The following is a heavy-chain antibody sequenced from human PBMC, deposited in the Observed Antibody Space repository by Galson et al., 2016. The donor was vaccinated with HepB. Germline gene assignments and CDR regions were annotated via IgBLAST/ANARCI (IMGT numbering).Heavy chain of an antibody. CDR1: GFTVSSNY. D-gene: IGHD6-19*01. J-gene: IGHJ4*02. CDR2: IYSGGST. Sequence: SLRLSCAASGFTVSSNYMSWVRQAPGKGLEWVSVIYSGGSTYYADSVKGRFTISRDNSKNTLYLQMSSLRAEDTALYYCARGGVGGTWYFDHWGQGALVTVSS. CDR3: ARGGVGGTWYFDH. V-gene: IGHV3-53*01.